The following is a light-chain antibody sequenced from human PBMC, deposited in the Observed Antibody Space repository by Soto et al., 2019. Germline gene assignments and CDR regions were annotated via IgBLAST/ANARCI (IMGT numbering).Light chain of an antibody. Sequence: QSVLTQPPSVSGAPGQRVTISCTGSSSNIGAGYDVHWYQQLPGTAPKLLIYGNSNRPSGVPDRFSGSKSGTSASLAITGLQAEDEANYCCQSYDSSLSGYVFGTRTKLTVL. CDR3: QSYDSSLSGYV. J-gene: IGLJ1*01. V-gene: IGLV1-40*01. CDR2: GNS. CDR1: SSNIGAGYD.